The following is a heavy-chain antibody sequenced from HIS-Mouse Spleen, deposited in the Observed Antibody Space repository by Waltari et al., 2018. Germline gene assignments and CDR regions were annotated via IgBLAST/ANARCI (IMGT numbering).Heavy chain of an antibody. Sequence: QLQLQESGPGLVKPSETLSLTCTVSGCSIRSSRYYWGWSRQPPGKGLEWIGSIYYSGSTYYNPSLKSRVTISVDTSKNQFSLKLSSVTAADTAVYYCAREIPYSSSWYDWYFDLWGRGTLVTVSS. J-gene: IGHJ2*01. CDR1: GCSIRSSRYY. CDR3: AREIPYSSSWYDWYFDL. CDR2: IYYSGST. V-gene: IGHV4-39*07. D-gene: IGHD6-13*01.